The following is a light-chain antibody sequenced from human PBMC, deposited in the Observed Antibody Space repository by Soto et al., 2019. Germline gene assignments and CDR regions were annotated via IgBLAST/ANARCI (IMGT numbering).Light chain of an antibody. CDR2: DAS. V-gene: IGKV1-5*01. CDR1: QSISSW. J-gene: IGKJ2*01. CDR3: QQYNSYSYT. Sequence: DIQMTQSPSTLSASVGDRVTITCRASQSISSWLAWYQQKPGKAPKLLIYDASSLESGVPSRFSGSGSGTEFTLTISSLQPDDFATYYCQQYNSYSYTLGQGTKLEIQ.